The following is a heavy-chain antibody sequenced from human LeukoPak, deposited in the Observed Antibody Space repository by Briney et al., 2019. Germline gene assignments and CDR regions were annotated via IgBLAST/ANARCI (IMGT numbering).Heavy chain of an antibody. CDR3: AKLAPRGGFDI. Sequence: SETLSLTCTVSGGSISNDYWGWVRQPAGKGLEWIGHIYITGTTNYNPSLQSRVTMSLDTSKNKFSLKLTSVTAADTAVYYCAKLAPRGGFDIWGQGTMVTVPS. J-gene: IGHJ3*02. V-gene: IGHV4-4*07. D-gene: IGHD3-16*01. CDR2: IYITGTT. CDR1: GGSISNDY.